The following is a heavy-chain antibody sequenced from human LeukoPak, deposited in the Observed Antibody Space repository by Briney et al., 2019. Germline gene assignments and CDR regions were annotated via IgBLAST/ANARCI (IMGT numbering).Heavy chain of an antibody. Sequence: GGSLRLSCTASGFTFSDYSMSWVRQAPGAGLEWVSAISPAGDSTTDAVSVKGRFTSSRDNSKSTLYLQMNGLTAEDTALYSCARRLVTAGITDFFDSWGQGTLVSVSS. V-gene: IGHV3-23*01. CDR2: ISPAGDST. J-gene: IGHJ4*02. CDR1: GFTFSDYS. CDR3: ARRLVTAGITDFFDS. D-gene: IGHD2-2*01.